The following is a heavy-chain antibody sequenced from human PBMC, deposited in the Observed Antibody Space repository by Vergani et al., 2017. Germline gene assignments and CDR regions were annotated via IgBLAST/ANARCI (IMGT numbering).Heavy chain of an antibody. CDR1: GFTFSSYA. J-gene: IGHJ4*02. V-gene: IGHV3-33*01. Sequence: QVQLVESGGGVVQPGRSLRLACAASGFTFSSYAMHWVRQAPGKGLEWVAVIWYDGSNKYYADSVKGRFTISRDNSKNSLYLQMNSLRSEDTAVYYCARIPFAKLWFGELLHGIDYWGQGTLVTVSS. CDR3: ARIPFAKLWFGELLHGIDY. CDR2: IWYDGSNK. D-gene: IGHD3-10*01.